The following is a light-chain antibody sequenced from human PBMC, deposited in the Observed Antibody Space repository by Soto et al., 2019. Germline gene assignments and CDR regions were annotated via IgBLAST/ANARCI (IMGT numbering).Light chain of an antibody. CDR1: QSISSW. Sequence: DIQMTQSPSTLSASVGDRVTITCRASQSISSWLAWYQQKPGKAPKLLIYDASSLESGVPSRFSGSGSGAEFTLTISSLPPDDFATYYCQQYNSYLFTFGPGTKVYIK. J-gene: IGKJ3*01. V-gene: IGKV1-5*01. CDR3: QQYNSYLFT. CDR2: DAS.